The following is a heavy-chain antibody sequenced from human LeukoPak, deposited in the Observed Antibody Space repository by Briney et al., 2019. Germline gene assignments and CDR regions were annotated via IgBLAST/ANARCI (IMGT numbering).Heavy chain of an antibody. CDR2: ISSSSSYI. Sequence: PGGSLRLSCAASGFTFSSYSMNWVRQAPGKGLEWVSSISSSSSYIYYADSVKGRFTISRDNAKNSLYLQMNSLRAEDTAVYYCARPTENYYDSSGSTNWFDPWGQGTLVTVSS. CDR3: ARPTENYYDSSGSTNWFDP. V-gene: IGHV3-21*01. CDR1: GFTFSSYS. J-gene: IGHJ5*02. D-gene: IGHD3-22*01.